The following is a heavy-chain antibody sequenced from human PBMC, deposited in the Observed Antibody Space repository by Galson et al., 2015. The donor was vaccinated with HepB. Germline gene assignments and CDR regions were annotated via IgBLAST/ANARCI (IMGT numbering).Heavy chain of an antibody. Sequence: SLRLSCAASGFTFSRYGMHWVRQAPGKGLEWMAFIRYDGSNKYYADSVKGRFTISRDNSKNTLYLQLNSLRPEDTALYYCAKPPHSSGWSERTDHDYWGQGTLVTISS. D-gene: IGHD6-19*01. V-gene: IGHV3-30*02. CDR3: AKPPHSSGWSERTDHDY. CDR1: GFTFSRYG. J-gene: IGHJ4*02. CDR2: IRYDGSNK.